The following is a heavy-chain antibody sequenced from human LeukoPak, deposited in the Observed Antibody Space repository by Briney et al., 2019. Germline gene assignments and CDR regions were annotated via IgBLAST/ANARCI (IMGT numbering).Heavy chain of an antibody. V-gene: IGHV2-5*02. J-gene: IGHJ4*02. CDR1: NYSISGGYY. D-gene: IGHD5-18*01. CDR2: IYWDDDK. CDR3: AHTATRSGGSYGYFLDY. Sequence: TLSLTCTVSNYSISGGYYWGWIRQSPGKGLEWLALIYWDDDKRYSPSLKSRLTITKDTSKNQVVLTMTNMDPVDTATYYCAHTATRSGGSYGYFLDYWGQGTLVTVSS.